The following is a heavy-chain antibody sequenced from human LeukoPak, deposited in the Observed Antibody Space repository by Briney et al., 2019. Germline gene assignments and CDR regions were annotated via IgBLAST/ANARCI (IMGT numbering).Heavy chain of an antibody. Sequence: GASVKVSCKASGYTFTSYYMHWVRQAPGQGLEWMGIINPSGGSTSYAQKFQGRVTMTRDTSTSTVYMELSSLRSEDTAVYYCARDPDLPYYYDSSGYQPFSDYWGQGTLVTVSP. D-gene: IGHD3-22*01. CDR3: ARDPDLPYYYDSSGYQPFSDY. J-gene: IGHJ4*02. V-gene: IGHV1-46*01. CDR1: GYTFTSYY. CDR2: INPSGGST.